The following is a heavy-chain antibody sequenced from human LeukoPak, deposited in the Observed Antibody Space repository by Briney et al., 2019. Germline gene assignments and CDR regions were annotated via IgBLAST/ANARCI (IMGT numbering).Heavy chain of an antibody. V-gene: IGHV1-69*04. Sequence: SVKVSCKASGGTFSSYAISWVRQAPGQGLEWMGRIIPILGIANYAQKFQGRVTITADKSTSTAYMELSSLRSEDTAVYYCAREGYCSSTSCRPAFDIWGQGTMVTVSS. CDR1: GGTFSSYA. CDR2: IIPILGIA. CDR3: AREGYCSSTSCRPAFDI. J-gene: IGHJ3*02. D-gene: IGHD2-2*01.